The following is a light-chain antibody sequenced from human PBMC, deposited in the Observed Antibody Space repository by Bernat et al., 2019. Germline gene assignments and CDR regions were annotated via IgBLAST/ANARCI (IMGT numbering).Light chain of an antibody. CDR3: AVWDDSLSGWV. Sequence: QSVLTQPPSASGTPGQRVTISCSGSNSNIGNHYVYWYQQLPGMAPKVLIYTNNHRPSGVPDRFSGSKSGTSASLAISGLRSEDEADYYCAVWDDSLSGWVFGGGTKLTVL. CDR2: TNN. CDR1: NSNIGNHY. V-gene: IGLV1-47*02. J-gene: IGLJ3*02.